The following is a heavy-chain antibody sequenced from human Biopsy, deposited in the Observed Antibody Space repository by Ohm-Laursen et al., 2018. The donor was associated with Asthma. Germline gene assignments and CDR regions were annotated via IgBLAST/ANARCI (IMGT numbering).Heavy chain of an antibody. CDR2: IFWNGGST. Sequence: SLGLPCTASGIPFDYYGMSWVRPAPGNGLDWGSRIFWNGGSTGYADSVKGRFTISRDNSKNTLYLQMNSLRTEDTAVYYCAKRRGYSGHDNDYWGQGTLVIVSS. CDR1: GIPFDYYG. J-gene: IGHJ4*02. V-gene: IGHV3-20*04. D-gene: IGHD5-12*01. CDR3: AKRRGYSGHDNDY.